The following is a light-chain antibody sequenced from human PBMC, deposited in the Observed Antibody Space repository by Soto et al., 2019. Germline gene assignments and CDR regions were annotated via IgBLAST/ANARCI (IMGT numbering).Light chain of an antibody. J-gene: IGKJ5*01. CDR3: QKGSQWPPIT. Sequence: EIVLTQSPATLSLSPGGWATLSCRASQNIGRYLAWYHQRPGQAPRLLIYESYNRATGVPARFSGSGSATDFPLTISRLEPEDFAVYYCQKGSQWPPITFGQGTRLDI. CDR2: ESY. V-gene: IGKV3-11*01. CDR1: QNIGRY.